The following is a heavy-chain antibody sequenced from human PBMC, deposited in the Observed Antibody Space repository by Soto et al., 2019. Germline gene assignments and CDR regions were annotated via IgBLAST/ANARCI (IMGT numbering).Heavy chain of an antibody. CDR3: ARILRRYPGRQYYFDY. CDR2: INHSGST. V-gene: IGHV4-34*01. CDR1: GGSFSGYY. J-gene: IGHJ4*02. Sequence: QVQLQQWGAGLLKPSETLSLTCAVYGGSFSGYYWSWIRQPPGKGLEWIGEINHSGSTNYNPSLKGRVTISVDTSNNQFSLKLSSVTAADTAVYYWARILRRYPGRQYYFDYWGQGTLVTVSS. D-gene: IGHD1-26*01.